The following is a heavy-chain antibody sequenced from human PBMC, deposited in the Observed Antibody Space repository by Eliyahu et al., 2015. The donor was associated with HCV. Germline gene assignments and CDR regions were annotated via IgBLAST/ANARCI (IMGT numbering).Heavy chain of an antibody. CDR3: ARGELGYCSSTSCYLFDY. Sequence: EVQLVESGGGLVQPGGSLRLSCAAXGFTFXSXXXNWVRQAPGKGLEWVSYISSSSSTIYYADSVKGRFTISRDNAKNSLYLQMNSLRDEDTAVYYCARGELGYCSSTSCYLFDYWGQGTLVTVSS. CDR1: GFTFXSXX. V-gene: IGHV3-48*02. CDR2: ISSSSSTI. J-gene: IGHJ4*02. D-gene: IGHD2-2*01.